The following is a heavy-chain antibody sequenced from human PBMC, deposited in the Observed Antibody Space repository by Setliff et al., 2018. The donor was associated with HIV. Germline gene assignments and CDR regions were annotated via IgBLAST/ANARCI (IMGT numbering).Heavy chain of an antibody. V-gene: IGHV4-34*01. CDR2: INHSGST. CDR3: ARGTAYYNFWSGYSQDYYYMDV. D-gene: IGHD3-3*01. J-gene: IGHJ6*03. CDR1: GGSFSGYY. Sequence: PSETLSLTCAVYGGSFSGYYWSWIRQSPGKGLEWIGEINHSGSTKDNPSLKSRVTISVDTSENQFSLKLSSVTAADTAVYYCARGTAYYNFWSGYSQDYYYMDVWGKGTTVTVSS.